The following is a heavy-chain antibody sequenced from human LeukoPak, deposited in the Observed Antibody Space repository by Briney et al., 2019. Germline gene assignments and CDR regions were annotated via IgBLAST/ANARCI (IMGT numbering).Heavy chain of an antibody. J-gene: IGHJ5*02. D-gene: IGHD3-22*01. CDR2: IYVTGST. V-gene: IGHV4-4*09. Sequence: PSETLSLTCTVSGGSIGTYYWSWIRQSPGKGLEWIGYIYVTGSTRYNPYLQSRVTISVDTSRNQFFLKMSSVTAADTAVYYCAVNYDSSGYPLGWFDPWGQGTLVTVSS. CDR1: GGSIGTYY. CDR3: AVNYDSSGYPLGWFDP.